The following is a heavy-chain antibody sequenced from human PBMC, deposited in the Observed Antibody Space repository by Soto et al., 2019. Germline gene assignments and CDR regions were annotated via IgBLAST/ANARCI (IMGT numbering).Heavy chain of an antibody. D-gene: IGHD1-1*01. CDR1: GGSLSDYY. V-gene: IGHV4-34*01. J-gene: IGHJ6*02. Sequence: QVQLQQWGAGLLKPSETLSLTCAVSGGSLSDYYWPWIRQSPGKGLEWIGEIHPSGSTYYNPSLRSRVTTSVDTSTNQFSLKLTSLTAADTAIYYCARGRDEYKLGNVWGHGTTVTVSS. CDR2: IHPSGST. CDR3: ARGRDEYKLGNV.